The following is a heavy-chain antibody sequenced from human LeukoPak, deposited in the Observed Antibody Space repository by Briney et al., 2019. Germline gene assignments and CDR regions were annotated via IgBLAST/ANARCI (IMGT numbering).Heavy chain of an antibody. J-gene: IGHJ4*02. D-gene: IGHD3-22*01. CDR3: AEPEGGYYDIRPD. Sequence: GGSLRLSCAASGFTFSSYAMHWVRQAPGKGLEWVAVISYDGSNKYYAVSVKGRFTISRDNSKNTLYLQMNSLRAEDTAVYYCAEPEGGYYDIRPDWGQGTLVTVSS. V-gene: IGHV3-30*04. CDR1: GFTFSSYA. CDR2: ISYDGSNK.